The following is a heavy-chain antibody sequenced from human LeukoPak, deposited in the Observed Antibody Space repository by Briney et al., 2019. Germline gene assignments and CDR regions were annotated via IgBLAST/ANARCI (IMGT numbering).Heavy chain of an antibody. CDR1: GYTFTGYY. Sequence: ASVKVSCKASGYTFTGYYIHWLRQAPGQGLEWMGFINPNSGGTNYAQKLQGRVTMTRDTSISTAYMELSSLTSDDTAVYYCARDLEGYRYGSGNYPQWGQGTLITVSS. V-gene: IGHV1-2*02. D-gene: IGHD3-10*01. CDR3: ARDLEGYRYGSGNYPQ. CDR2: INPNSGGT. J-gene: IGHJ4*02.